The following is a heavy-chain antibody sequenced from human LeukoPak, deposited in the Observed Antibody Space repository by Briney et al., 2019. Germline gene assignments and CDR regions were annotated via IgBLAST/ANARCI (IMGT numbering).Heavy chain of an antibody. CDR3: TREDRPFCPFAY. CDR2: ISHDGTR. D-gene: IGHD3-22*01. CDR1: GGSISSSSYY. V-gene: IGHV4-39*07. Sequence: SETLSLTSTVSGGSISSSSYYRGSIRHPRGKWLEWMGEISHDGTRNYNPSLRSRVALSLDRANNQFSLSLTSVTAADTAVDYCTREDRPFCPFAYWGQGVLVTVSS. J-gene: IGHJ4*02.